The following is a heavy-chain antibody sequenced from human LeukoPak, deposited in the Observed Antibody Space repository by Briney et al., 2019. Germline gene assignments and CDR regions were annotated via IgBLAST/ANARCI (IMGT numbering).Heavy chain of an antibody. J-gene: IGHJ4*02. D-gene: IGHD3-3*01. Sequence: GGSLRLSCAASGFTVSSNYMTWVRQAPGKGLEWVSAIGTAGDTYYTGSVKGRFTISRENAKNSLYLQMNSLRAGDTAVYYCTRVAKSGRSYYFDYWGQGTLVTVSS. CDR3: TRVAKSGRSYYFDY. CDR2: IGTAGDT. V-gene: IGHV3-13*01. CDR1: GFTVSSNY.